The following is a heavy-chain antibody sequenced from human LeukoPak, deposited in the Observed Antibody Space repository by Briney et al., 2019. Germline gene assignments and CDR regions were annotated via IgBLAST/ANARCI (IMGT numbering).Heavy chain of an antibody. CDR3: ARWASGVVGAFDI. D-gene: IGHD2-15*01. V-gene: IGHV1-18*01. CDR1: GGTFSSYA. CDR2: INVYSGNT. J-gene: IGHJ3*02. Sequence: GASVKVSCKASGGTFSSYAISWVRQAPGQGLEWMGWINVYSGNTDYAQKVQGRVTMTKDTSTSTAYMELRSLRSDDTAVYYCARWASGVVGAFDIWGQGTMVTVSS.